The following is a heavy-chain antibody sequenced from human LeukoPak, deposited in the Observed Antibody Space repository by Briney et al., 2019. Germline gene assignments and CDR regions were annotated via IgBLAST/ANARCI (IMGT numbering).Heavy chain of an antibody. CDR1: GFTFSSYG. D-gene: IGHD5/OR15-5a*01. Sequence: GRSLRLSCAASGFTFSSYGMHWVRQAPGKGPEWVAVISYDGSNKYYADFVKGRFTISRDNSKNTLYLQMNSLRAEDTAVYYCANEVYDHSPIFDYWGQGTLVTVSS. CDR2: ISYDGSNK. J-gene: IGHJ4*02. V-gene: IGHV3-30*18. CDR3: ANEVYDHSPIFDY.